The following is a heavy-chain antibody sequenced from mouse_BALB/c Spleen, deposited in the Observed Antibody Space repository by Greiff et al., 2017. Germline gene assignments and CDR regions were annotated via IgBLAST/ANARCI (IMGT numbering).Heavy chain of an antibody. CDR2: IYPGDGDT. Sequence: VQRVESGAELVRPGSSVKISCKASGYAFSSYWMNWVKQRPGQGLEWIGQIYPGDGDTNYNGKFKGKATLTADKSSSTAYMQLSSLTSEDSAVYFCARSSYGFAYWGQGTLVTVPA. CDR3: ARSSYGFAY. CDR1: GYAFSSYW. D-gene: IGHD6-5*01. V-gene: IGHV1-80*01. J-gene: IGHJ3*01.